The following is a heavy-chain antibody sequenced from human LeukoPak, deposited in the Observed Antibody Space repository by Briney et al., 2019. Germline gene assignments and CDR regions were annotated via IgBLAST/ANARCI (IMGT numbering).Heavy chain of an antibody. Sequence: GGSLRLSCAASGFTFSSSGMHWVRQAPGKGLEWVAFIRNDGAIKYYADSVKGRFTFSRDNSMNTLYLQMNSLRVEDTAVYYCAKTGSSWGWFEFWGQGTLVTVSS. CDR1: GFTFSSSG. D-gene: IGHD6-13*01. CDR2: IRNDGAIK. V-gene: IGHV3-30*02. CDR3: AKTGSSWGWFEF. J-gene: IGHJ4*02.